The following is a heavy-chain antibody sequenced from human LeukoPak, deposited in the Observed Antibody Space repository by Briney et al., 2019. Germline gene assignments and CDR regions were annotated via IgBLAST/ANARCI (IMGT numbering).Heavy chain of an antibody. Sequence: ASVKVSCKASGYTFTSYGISWVRQAPGQGLKWMGWISAYNGNTNYAQKLQGRVTMTTDTSTSTAYMELRSLRADDTAVYYCARGSEIYDAFDIWGQGTMVTVSS. CDR1: GYTFTSYG. J-gene: IGHJ3*02. CDR3: ARGSEIYDAFDI. D-gene: IGHD1-26*01. CDR2: ISAYNGNT. V-gene: IGHV1-18*01.